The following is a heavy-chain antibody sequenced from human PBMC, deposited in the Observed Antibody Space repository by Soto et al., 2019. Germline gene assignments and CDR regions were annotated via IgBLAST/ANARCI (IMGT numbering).Heavy chain of an antibody. CDR2: MNPKSGNT. CDR3: ASGSQQWLVRDY. D-gene: IGHD6-19*01. V-gene: IGHV1-8*01. Sequence: QVQLVQSGAEVKKPGASVKVSCKASGYTFTSYDINWVRQATGQGLEWMGWMNPKSGNTGYAQKFQGRVTITRNTSISTAYMELSSLRSEDTAVYYGASGSQQWLVRDYWGQGTLVTVSS. CDR1: GYTFTSYD. J-gene: IGHJ4*02.